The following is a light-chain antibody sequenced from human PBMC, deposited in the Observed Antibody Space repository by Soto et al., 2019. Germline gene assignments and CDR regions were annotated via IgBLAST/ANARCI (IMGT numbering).Light chain of an antibody. CDR2: DVS. V-gene: IGLV2-14*01. CDR1: SSDVGGYNY. CDR3: SSYTSSSNLGYV. Sequence: HSVLTQPASVSGSPGQSITISCTGTSSDVGGYNYVSWYQQHPGKAPKLMIYDVSNRPSGVSNRFSGSKSGNTASLTISGLQAEDEDDYYCSSYTSSSNLGYVFGTGTKLTVL. J-gene: IGLJ1*01.